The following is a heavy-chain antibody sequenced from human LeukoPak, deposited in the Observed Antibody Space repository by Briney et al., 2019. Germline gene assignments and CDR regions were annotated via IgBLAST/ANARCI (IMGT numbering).Heavy chain of an antibody. Sequence: GASVTVSCTASGYTFTSYGISWVRQAPGQRLEWMGWINAGNGNTKYSQKFQGRVTITRDTSASTAYMELSSLRSEDTAVYYCARDRVVPAAIGFDPWGQGALVTVSS. V-gene: IGHV1-3*01. CDR3: ARDRVVPAAIGFDP. J-gene: IGHJ5*02. CDR2: INAGNGNT. D-gene: IGHD2-2*01. CDR1: GYTFTSYG.